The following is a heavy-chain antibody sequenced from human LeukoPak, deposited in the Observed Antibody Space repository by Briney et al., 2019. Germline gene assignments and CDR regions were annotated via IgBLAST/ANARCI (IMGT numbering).Heavy chain of an antibody. CDR2: MNPNSGNT. J-gene: IGHJ3*02. CDR1: GYTSTSYY. D-gene: IGHD3-3*01. CDR3: AREPHGFWSGYFPGGHDAFDI. Sequence: ASVKVSCKASGYTSTSYYMHWVRQATGQGPEWMGWMNPNSGNTGYAQKFQGRVTMTRNTSISTAYMELSSLRSEDTAVYYCAREPHGFWSGYFPGGHDAFDIWGQGTMVTVSS. V-gene: IGHV1-8*02.